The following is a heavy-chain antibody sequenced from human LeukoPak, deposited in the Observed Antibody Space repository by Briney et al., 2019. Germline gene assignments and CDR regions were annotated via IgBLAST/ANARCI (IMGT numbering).Heavy chain of an antibody. CDR3: ARHPSSGWSHYNWFDP. D-gene: IGHD6-19*01. CDR1: GGSFSDYY. CDR2: INHSGST. J-gene: IGHJ5*02. V-gene: IGHV4-34*01. Sequence: SETLSLTCAVYGGSFSDYYWSWIRQPPGKGLEWIGEINHSGSTNYNPSLKSRVTISVDTSKNQFSLKLSSVTAADTAVYYCARHPSSGWSHYNWFDPWGQGTLVTVSS.